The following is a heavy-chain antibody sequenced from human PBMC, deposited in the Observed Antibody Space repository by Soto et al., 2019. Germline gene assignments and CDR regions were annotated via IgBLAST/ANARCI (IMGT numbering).Heavy chain of an antibody. CDR3: ARDWGLRCPYYFDY. Sequence: PGVSLRLSCAASGFTFSSYSMNWVRQAPGKGLEWVSYISSSSSTIYYADSVKGRFTISRDNAKNSLYLQMNSLRDEDTAVYYCARDWGLRCPYYFDYWGQGTLVTVSS. D-gene: IGHD4-17*01. V-gene: IGHV3-48*02. CDR2: ISSSSSTI. CDR1: GFTFSSYS. J-gene: IGHJ4*02.